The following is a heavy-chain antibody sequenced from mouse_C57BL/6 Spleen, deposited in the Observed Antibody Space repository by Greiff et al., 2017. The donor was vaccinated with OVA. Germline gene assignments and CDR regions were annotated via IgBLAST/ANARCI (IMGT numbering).Heavy chain of an antibody. Sequence: QVQLQQSGAELVRPGTSVKVSCKASGYAFTNYLIEWVKQRPGQGLAWIGVINPGSGGTNYNEKFKGKATLTADKSSSTAYMQLSSLTSEDSAVYFCARSYGSLFAYWGQGTLVTVSA. CDR1: GYAFTNYL. J-gene: IGHJ3*01. D-gene: IGHD1-1*01. V-gene: IGHV1-54*01. CDR2: INPGSGGT. CDR3: ARSYGSLFAY.